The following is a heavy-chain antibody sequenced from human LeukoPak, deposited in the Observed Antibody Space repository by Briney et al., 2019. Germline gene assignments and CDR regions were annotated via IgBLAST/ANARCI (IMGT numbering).Heavy chain of an antibody. J-gene: IGHJ4*02. CDR3: ARAFESNSPQDY. Sequence: ASVKVSCKASGYTFTSYYMHWVRQAPGQGLEWMGIINPSGGSTSYAQKFQGRVTMTRDMSTSTVYVELSSLRSEDTAVYYCARAFESNSPQDYWGQGTLVTVSS. D-gene: IGHD2/OR15-2a*01. V-gene: IGHV1-46*01. CDR1: GYTFTSYY. CDR2: INPSGGST.